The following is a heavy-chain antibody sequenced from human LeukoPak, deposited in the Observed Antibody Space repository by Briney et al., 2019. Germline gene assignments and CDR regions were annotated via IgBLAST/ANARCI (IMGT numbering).Heavy chain of an antibody. CDR3: ARNSMTTVTTFHY. CDR2: IRYDGSNK. V-gene: IGHV3-30*02. D-gene: IGHD4-17*01. J-gene: IGHJ4*02. CDR1: GFTLSDYV. Sequence: GGSLRLSCSASGFTLSDYVMHWVRQAPGKGLEWVAFIRYDGSNKYYADSVKGRFTISRDNSKNTLYLQMNSLRAEDTAVYYCARNSMTTVTTFHYWGQGTLVTVSS.